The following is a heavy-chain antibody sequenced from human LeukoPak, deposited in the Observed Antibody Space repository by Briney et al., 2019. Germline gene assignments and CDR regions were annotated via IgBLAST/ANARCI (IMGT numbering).Heavy chain of an antibody. V-gene: IGHV3-30*02. CDR3: ANSDYGDNSVHTGFDC. Sequence: GGSLRLSCAASGFTFSSYGMHWVRQAPGKGLEWVAFIRYDGSNKYYADSVKGRFTISRDNSKNTLYLQMNSLRAEDTAVYYCANSDYGDNSVHTGFDCSGQGTLVTVSS. J-gene: IGHJ4*02. CDR1: GFTFSSYG. CDR2: IRYDGSNK. D-gene: IGHD4-23*01.